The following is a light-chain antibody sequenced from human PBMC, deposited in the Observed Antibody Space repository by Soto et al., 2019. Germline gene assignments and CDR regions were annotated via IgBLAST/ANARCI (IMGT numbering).Light chain of an antibody. CDR2: EVS. J-gene: IGLJ2*01. CDR1: SSDVGGYNS. Sequence: QSALTQPPSASGSPGQSVTISCTGTSSDVGGYNSVSWYQQHPGKAPRLMIYEVSKRPSGVPDRFSGSKSGSTASLTVSGLQAEDDAYYSCASYAGRLVFGGGTKLTVL. CDR3: ASYAGRLV. V-gene: IGLV2-8*01.